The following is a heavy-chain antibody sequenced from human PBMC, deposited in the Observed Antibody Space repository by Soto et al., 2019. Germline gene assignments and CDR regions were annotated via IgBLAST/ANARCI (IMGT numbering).Heavy chain of an antibody. Sequence: QITLKESGPTLVKPTQTLTLTCTFSGFSLPTDRVGVGWIRQPPGKALEWLAVIYWDDIKTYRPSLKSRLTITKDTSKNPVALTTTDMDPVDTATYYCAHAYGGRSLYWGQGTLVTVSS. D-gene: IGHD1-26*01. CDR1: GFSLPTDRVG. CDR2: IYWDDIK. CDR3: AHAYGGRSLY. V-gene: IGHV2-5*02. J-gene: IGHJ4*02.